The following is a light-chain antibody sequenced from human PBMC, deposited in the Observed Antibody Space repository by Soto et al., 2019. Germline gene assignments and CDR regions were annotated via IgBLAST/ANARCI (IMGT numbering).Light chain of an antibody. CDR3: QQYGGAPQT. V-gene: IGKV3-20*01. CDR1: ESVRSSY. CDR2: GAS. J-gene: IGKJ1*01. Sequence: EIVLTQSPGTLLLSPGESATLSCRASESVRSSYLAWYQQKPGQTPRLLIYGASSRTTGIPDRFSGSGSGTDFTLTIGRLEPEDFAVYYCQQYGGAPQTFGQGTK.